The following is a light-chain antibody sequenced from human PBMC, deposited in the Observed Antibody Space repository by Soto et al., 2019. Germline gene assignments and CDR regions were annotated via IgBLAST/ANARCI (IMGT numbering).Light chain of an antibody. CDR1: QSVGSY. Sequence: EIVLTQSPATLSLSPGDRATLSCRASQSVGSYLGWYQQRPGQAPRLLIYDASNRATGIPARFSGSGSGTDFPLTISSLEPEDFAVYSCQQRSDWPSTFGGGTKVEIK. CDR3: QQRSDWPST. J-gene: IGKJ4*01. V-gene: IGKV3-11*01. CDR2: DAS.